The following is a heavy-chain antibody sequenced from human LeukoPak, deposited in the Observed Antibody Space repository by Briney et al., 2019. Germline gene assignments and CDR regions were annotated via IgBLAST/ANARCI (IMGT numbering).Heavy chain of an antibody. Sequence: GRSLRLSCAASGFTFDDYAMHWVRQAPGKGLEWVSGISWNSGSIGYADSVKGPFTISRDNAKNSLYLQMNSLRAEDTALYYCAKDPKPSIAAAGPFDYWGQGTLVTVSS. CDR3: AKDPKPSIAAAGPFDY. CDR2: ISWNSGSI. J-gene: IGHJ4*02. CDR1: GFTFDDYA. D-gene: IGHD6-13*01. V-gene: IGHV3-9*01.